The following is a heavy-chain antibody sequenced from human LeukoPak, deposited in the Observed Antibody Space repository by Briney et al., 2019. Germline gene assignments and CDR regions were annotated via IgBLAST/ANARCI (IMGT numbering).Heavy chain of an antibody. CDR1: GYTFTGYY. D-gene: IGHD3-22*01. V-gene: IGHV1-2*02. CDR2: INPNSGGT. CDR3: ATSPGKYYDSSGYYY. Sequence: ASVKVSCKASGYTFTGYYMHWVRQAPGQGLEWMGWINPNSGGTNYAQKFQGRVTMTRDTSISTAYMELSRLRSDDTAVYYCATSPGKYYDSSGYYYWGQGTLVTVSS. J-gene: IGHJ4*02.